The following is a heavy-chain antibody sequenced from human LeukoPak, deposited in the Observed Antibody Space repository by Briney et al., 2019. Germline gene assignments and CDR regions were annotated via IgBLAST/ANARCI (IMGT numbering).Heavy chain of an antibody. CDR3: ARFHYYDFWSGYSFDI. Sequence: SETLSLTCTVSGGSISSYYWSWIRQPAGKGLEWIGRIYTSGSTNYNPSLKSRVTMSVDTSKNQFSLKLSSVTAADTAVYYCARFHYYDFWSGYSFDIWGQGTMVTVSS. D-gene: IGHD3-3*01. CDR1: GGSISSYY. CDR2: IYTSGST. V-gene: IGHV4-4*07. J-gene: IGHJ3*02.